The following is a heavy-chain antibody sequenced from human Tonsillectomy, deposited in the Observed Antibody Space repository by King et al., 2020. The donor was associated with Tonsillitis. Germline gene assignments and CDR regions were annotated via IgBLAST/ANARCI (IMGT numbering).Heavy chain of an antibody. D-gene: IGHD6-13*01. CDR3: ARTGEIAAAGTGDYYGMDV. CDR1: GYTFTGYY. Sequence: QLVQSGAEVKKPGASVKVFCKASGYTFTGYYMHWVRQAPGQGLEWMGWINPNSGGTNFAQKFQGRVTMTRDTSISTAYMELSRLRSDDTAVYYCARTGEIAAAGTGDYYGMDVWGQGTTVTVSS. CDR2: INPNSGGT. J-gene: IGHJ6*02. V-gene: IGHV1-2*02.